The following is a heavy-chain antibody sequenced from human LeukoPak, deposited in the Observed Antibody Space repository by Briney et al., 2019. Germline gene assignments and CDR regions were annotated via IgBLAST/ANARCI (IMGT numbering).Heavy chain of an antibody. V-gene: IGHV3-15*01. CDR2: IKSKGNGRTT. D-gene: IGHD1-1*01. Sequence: GGSLRLSCAASGFAFTKAWMAWVRQAPGKGLEWVGRIKSKGNGRTTDYAAPVKGRFTISRDDSKNTLYLQMNSLITEDTAVYYCTTNAAVGTGEIFDYWGGGTRVPLSS. CDR3: TTNAAVGTGEIFDY. J-gene: IGHJ4*02. CDR1: GFAFTKAW.